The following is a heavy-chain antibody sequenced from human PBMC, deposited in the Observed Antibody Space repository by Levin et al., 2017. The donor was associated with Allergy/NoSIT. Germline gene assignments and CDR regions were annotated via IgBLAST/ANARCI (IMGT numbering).Heavy chain of an antibody. Sequence: GGSLRLSCKGSGYSFTSYWIGWVRQMPGKGLEWMGIINPGDSETRYSPSFQGQVTISADTSISTAFRQWSSLKASDTAMFYCARHLGRAYSSPFDYWGQGTLVTVSS. CDR1: GYSFTSYW. CDR3: ARHLGRAYSSPFDY. CDR2: INPGDSET. J-gene: IGHJ4*02. V-gene: IGHV5-51*01. D-gene: IGHD6-13*01.